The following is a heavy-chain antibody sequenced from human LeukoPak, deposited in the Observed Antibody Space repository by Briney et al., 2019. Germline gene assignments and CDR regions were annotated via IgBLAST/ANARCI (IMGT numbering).Heavy chain of an antibody. Sequence: SEALSLTCTLSGGSISSYYWSWIRQPPGKGLEWIGYIYYSGSTNYNPSLKSRVTISVDTSKNQFSLKLSSVTAADTAVYYCARDGRALAAAGYFDYWGQGTLVTVSS. V-gene: IGHV4-59*01. CDR1: GGSISSYY. CDR2: IYYSGST. CDR3: ARDGRALAAAGYFDY. D-gene: IGHD6-13*01. J-gene: IGHJ4*02.